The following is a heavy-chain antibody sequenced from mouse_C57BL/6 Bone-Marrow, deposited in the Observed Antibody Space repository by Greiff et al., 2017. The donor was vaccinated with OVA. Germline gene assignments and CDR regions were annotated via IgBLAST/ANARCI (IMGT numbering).Heavy chain of an antibody. CDR2: ISNGGGST. CDR1: GFTFSDYY. V-gene: IGHV5-12*01. D-gene: IGHD2-5*01. J-gene: IGHJ4*01. CDR3: ARHYSNYLYAMDY. Sequence: NLVESGGGLVQPGGSLKLSCAASGFTFSDYYMYWVRQTPEKRLEWVAYISNGGGSTYYPDTVKGRFTNSRDNAKNTLYLQMSRLKSEDTAMYYCARHYSNYLYAMDYWGQGTSVTVSS.